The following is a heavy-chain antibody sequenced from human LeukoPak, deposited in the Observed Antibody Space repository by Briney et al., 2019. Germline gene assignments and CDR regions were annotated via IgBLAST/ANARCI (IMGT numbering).Heavy chain of an antibody. J-gene: IGHJ6*02. D-gene: IGHD3-9*01. V-gene: IGHV3-7*01. CDR3: ARDGSRPVYDISTGYYYYYYGMDV. Sequence: GGSLRLSCAASGFTFSSYWMSRVRQAPGKGLEWVANIKQDGSEKYYVDSVKGRFTISRDNAKNSLYLQMNSLRAEDTAVYYCARDGSRPVYDISTGYYYYYYGMDVWGQGTTVTVSS. CDR1: GFTFSSYW. CDR2: IKQDGSEK.